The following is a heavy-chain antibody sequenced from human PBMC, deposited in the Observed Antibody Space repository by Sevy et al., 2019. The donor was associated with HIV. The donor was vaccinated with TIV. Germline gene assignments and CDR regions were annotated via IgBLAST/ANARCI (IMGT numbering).Heavy chain of an antibody. V-gene: IGHV5-51*01. Sequence: GESLKISCKGSGYRVSSHWIGWVRQMPGRGLEWMGIIYPGNSDIRYSPSFQGQVTLSAATSIDTASLQWSSLKASDTAVSYCERFPPTVTTGNYYYYGMDVWGQGTTVTVSS. CDR2: IYPGNSDI. D-gene: IGHD4-17*01. CDR1: GYRVSSHW. CDR3: ERFPPTVTTGNYYYYGMDV. J-gene: IGHJ6*02.